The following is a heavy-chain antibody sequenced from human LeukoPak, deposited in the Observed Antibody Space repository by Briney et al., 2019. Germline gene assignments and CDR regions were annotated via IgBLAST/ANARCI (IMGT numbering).Heavy chain of an antibody. CDR1: GFTFTTYE. CDR2: ISGSGSSI. D-gene: IGHD3-10*02. Sequence: PGGSLRLSCAASGFTFTTYEMNWVRQAPGQGLEWVSYISGSGSSIYYADSVEGRFTISRDNAKHSLYLQMNGLRAEDTAVYYCARDDVLSLGISFDLWGRGTLVTVSS. V-gene: IGHV3-48*03. J-gene: IGHJ2*01. CDR3: ARDDVLSLGISFDL.